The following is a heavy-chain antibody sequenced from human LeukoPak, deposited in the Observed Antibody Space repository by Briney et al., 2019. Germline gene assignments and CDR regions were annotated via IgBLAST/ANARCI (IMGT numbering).Heavy chain of an antibody. CDR3: ARSRGDF. V-gene: IGHV3-7*01. Sequence: GGSLRLSCAASGFIFTDYWMNWVRQAPGRGLEWLASVKGDGGATSYVDSVKGRFTISRDNAKNSLYLQMNSLRADGTALYYCARSRGDFWGQGTLVTVSS. J-gene: IGHJ4*02. CDR2: VKGDGGAT. CDR1: GFIFTDYW.